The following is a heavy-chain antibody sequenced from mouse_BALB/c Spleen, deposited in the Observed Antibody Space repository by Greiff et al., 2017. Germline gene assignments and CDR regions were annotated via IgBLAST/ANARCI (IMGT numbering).Heavy chain of an antibody. CDR1: GFNIKDTY. Sequence: DVQLQESGAELVKPGASVKLSCTASGFNIKDTYMHWVKQRPEQGLEWIGRIDPANGNTKYDPKFQGKATITADTSSNTAYLQLSSLTSEDTAVYYCARRLPPYAMDYWGQGTSVTVSS. J-gene: IGHJ4*01. CDR3: ARRLPPYAMDY. CDR2: IDPANGNT. V-gene: IGHV14-3*02.